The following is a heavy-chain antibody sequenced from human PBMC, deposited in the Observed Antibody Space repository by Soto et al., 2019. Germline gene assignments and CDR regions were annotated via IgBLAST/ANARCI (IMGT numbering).Heavy chain of an antibody. Sequence: EVQVLATGGGLIQPGGSLRLSCAASGFTVNYNDMSWVRQAPGEGLQWVSITNTGGTTYYADSVKGRFTVSRDNSKNTLYLQMNSLRVEDTAVYYCAKGDGFILAVWGQGTTVSVS. CDR1: GFTVNYND. D-gene: IGHD1-26*01. V-gene: IGHV3-53*02. CDR2: TNTGGTT. J-gene: IGHJ6*02. CDR3: AKGDGFILAV.